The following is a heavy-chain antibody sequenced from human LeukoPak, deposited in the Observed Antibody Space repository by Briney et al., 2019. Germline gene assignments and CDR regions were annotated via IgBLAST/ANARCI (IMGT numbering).Heavy chain of an antibody. CDR3: ARRRITMIVVVRDDAFDI. D-gene: IGHD3-22*01. CDR1: GYTFTSYG. J-gene: IGHJ3*02. V-gene: IGHV1-18*01. Sequence: ASVKVSCKASGYTFTSYGISWVRQAPGQGLEWMGWISAYNGNTNYAQKLQGRDTMTTDTSTSTAYMELRSLRSDDTAVYYCARRRITMIVVVRDDAFDIWGQGTMVTVSS. CDR2: ISAYNGNT.